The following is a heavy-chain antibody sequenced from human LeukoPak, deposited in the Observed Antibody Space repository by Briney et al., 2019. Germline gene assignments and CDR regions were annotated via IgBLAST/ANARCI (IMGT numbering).Heavy chain of an antibody. CDR2: IKKDGSEK. J-gene: IGHJ3*01. CDR3: ATALPPGSGGSSPN. CDR1: GFTFSSYW. D-gene: IGHD2-15*01. V-gene: IGHV3-7*01. Sequence: GGSLRLSCAASGFTFSSYWMSWLRQAPGKGLEWVANIKKDGSEKYYVDSVKGRFTISRDNAKNALYLQMNSLRAEDTAVYYCATALPPGSGGSSPNWGQGTMVTVSS.